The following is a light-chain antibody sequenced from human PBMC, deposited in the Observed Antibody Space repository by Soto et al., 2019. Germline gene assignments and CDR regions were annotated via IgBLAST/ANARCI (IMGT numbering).Light chain of an antibody. V-gene: IGKV3-20*01. CDR3: QQYGRSPFT. Sequence: EIVLTQSPATLSLSPGERATLSCRASQSVSSISLAWYQQKPGQAPRLLIYGASSRSTGVPDRFSGSGSGTDFTLTISRLEPEDFAVYYCQQYGRSPFTFGPGTKVDIK. J-gene: IGKJ3*01. CDR2: GAS. CDR1: QSVSSIS.